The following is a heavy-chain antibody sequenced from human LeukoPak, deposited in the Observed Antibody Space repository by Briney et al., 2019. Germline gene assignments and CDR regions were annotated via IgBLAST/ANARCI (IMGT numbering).Heavy chain of an antibody. CDR2: IRYDGSNK. Sequence: GGSLRLSCAASGFTFSSYGMHWVRQAPGKGLEWVAFIRYDGSNKYYADSVKGRFTISRDNSKNTLYLQMNSLRAEDTAVYYCARAWDYDILTGPLAAFDIWGQGTMVTVSS. V-gene: IGHV3-30*02. CDR1: GFTFSSYG. D-gene: IGHD3-9*01. J-gene: IGHJ3*02. CDR3: ARAWDYDILTGPLAAFDI.